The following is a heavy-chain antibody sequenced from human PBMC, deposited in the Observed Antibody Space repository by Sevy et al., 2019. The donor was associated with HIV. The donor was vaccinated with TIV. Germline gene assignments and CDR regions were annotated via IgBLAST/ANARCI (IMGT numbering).Heavy chain of an antibody. CDR3: ARGGDFNDRSAKRVFDY. J-gene: IGHJ4*02. D-gene: IGHD3-22*01. Sequence: GGSLRLSCAASGFTFSNYGMHWVRQAPGKGLEWVAVIWNDGSNKYYADSVKGRFTISRDNSKNTLYMQMNSLRVEDTAEYFCARGGDFNDRSAKRVFDYWGQGTLVTVSS. CDR1: GFTFSNYG. V-gene: IGHV3-33*01. CDR2: IWNDGSNK.